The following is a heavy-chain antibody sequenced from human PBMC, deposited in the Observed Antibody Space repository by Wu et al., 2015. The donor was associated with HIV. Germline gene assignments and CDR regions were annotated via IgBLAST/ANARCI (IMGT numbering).Heavy chain of an antibody. CDR1: GGTFSRYT. J-gene: IGHJ5*02. Sequence: QVQLVQSGAEVKKPGSSVKVSCKASGGTFSRYTISWVRQAPGQGLEWMGGINPVFGTADYAQKFRGRVTITADASTSTTYMALSGLTSEDTAMYYCARSLPAAIISWFDPWGQGTLVTVSS. CDR3: ARSLPAAIISWFDP. V-gene: IGHV1-69*12. D-gene: IGHD2-2*01. CDR2: INPVFGTA.